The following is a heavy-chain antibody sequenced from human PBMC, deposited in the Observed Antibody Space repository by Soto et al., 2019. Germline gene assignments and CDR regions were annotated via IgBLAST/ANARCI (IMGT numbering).Heavy chain of an antibody. J-gene: IGHJ5*02. Sequence: EVQLVESGGGLVQPGGSLRLSCVASGFTFRSYWMHWVRQAPGKGLVWVSCINSGGSDIRYADSVKGRFTISRDDAKNTLYLQMNRLRAEDTAVYYCARAARVTNVDYFDPWGQGTLVTVSS. CDR3: ARAARVTNVDYFDP. V-gene: IGHV3-74*01. CDR1: GFTFRSYW. CDR2: INSGGSDI. D-gene: IGHD3-3*01.